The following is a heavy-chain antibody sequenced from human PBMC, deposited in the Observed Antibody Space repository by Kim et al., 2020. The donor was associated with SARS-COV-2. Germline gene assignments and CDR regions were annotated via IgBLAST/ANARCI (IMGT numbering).Heavy chain of an antibody. J-gene: IGHJ3*02. CDR2: IYYSGST. CDR3: ARDGEGDYDILTGYHPFAFDI. V-gene: IGHV4-59*01. D-gene: IGHD3-9*01. Sequence: SETLSLTCTVSVGSISSYYWSWIRQPPGKGLEWIGYIYYSGSTNYNPSLKSRVTISVDTSKNQFSLKLSSVTAADTAVYYCARDGEGDYDILTGYHPFAFDIWGQGPMVTVSS. CDR1: VGSISSYY.